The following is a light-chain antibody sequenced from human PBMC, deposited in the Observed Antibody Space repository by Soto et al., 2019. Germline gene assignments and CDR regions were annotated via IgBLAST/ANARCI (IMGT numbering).Light chain of an antibody. CDR1: QTISTY. J-gene: IGKJ4*01. CDR2: GTS. V-gene: IGKV1-39*01. Sequence: DVQMTQSPSSLSASVGDRVVITCRASQTISTYLNWYRQKPGKAPELLIYGTSNLESGVPSRFSGSGSGTVFTLTISSLRPDDFATYFCQQSSITPLTFGGGTKVDIK. CDR3: QQSSITPLT.